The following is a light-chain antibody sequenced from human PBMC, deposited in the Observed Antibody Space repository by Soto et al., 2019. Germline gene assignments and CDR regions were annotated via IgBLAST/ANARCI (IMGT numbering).Light chain of an antibody. Sequence: EIVLTQSPGTLSLSPGERATLSCRASQTVSSNYLAWYQQKPGQAPRLLIYGASSRATGIPDRFSGSGSGTDFTLTISRLEPEDVAVYYCQQYGSSPTFGQGTKVEIK. CDR2: GAS. J-gene: IGKJ1*01. CDR3: QQYGSSPT. CDR1: QTVSSNY. V-gene: IGKV3-20*01.